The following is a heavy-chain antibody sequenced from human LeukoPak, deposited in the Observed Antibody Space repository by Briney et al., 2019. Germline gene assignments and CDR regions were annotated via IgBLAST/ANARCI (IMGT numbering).Heavy chain of an antibody. J-gene: IGHJ4*02. CDR2: ISGSGGST. Sequence: GGSLRLSCAASGFTFSSYAMSWVRQAPGKGLEWVSAISGSGGSTYYADSVKGRFTISRDNSKNTLYLQMNGLRAEDTAVYYCAKDYGGNSGNDYWGQGTLVTVSS. D-gene: IGHD4-23*01. CDR3: AKDYGGNSGNDY. CDR1: GFTFSSYA. V-gene: IGHV3-23*01.